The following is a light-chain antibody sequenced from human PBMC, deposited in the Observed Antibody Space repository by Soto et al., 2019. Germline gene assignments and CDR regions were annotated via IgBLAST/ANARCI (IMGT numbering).Light chain of an antibody. V-gene: IGKV3-20*01. CDR2: GAS. J-gene: IGKJ3*01. Sequence: DIVLTQSPVTLSLSPGERATLSCRASQTVSSNNLAWYQQKRGQAPRLLIYGASSRAAAIPDRFRGSGSGTDFTLIISSLAPEDFAVYYCQQYGSSPFTFGPGTKVDIK. CDR1: QTVSSNN. CDR3: QQYGSSPFT.